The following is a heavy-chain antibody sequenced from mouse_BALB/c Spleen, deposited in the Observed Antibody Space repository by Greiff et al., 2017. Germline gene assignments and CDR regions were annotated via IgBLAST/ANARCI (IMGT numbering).Heavy chain of an antibody. CDR2: ISYDGSN. V-gene: IGHV3-6*02. J-gene: IGHJ2*01. Sequence: ESGPGLVKPSQSLSLTCSVTGYSITSGYYWNWIRQFPGNKLEWMGYISYDGSNNYNPSLKNRISITRDTSKNQFFLKLNSVTTEDTATYYCARGPSQLYYFDYWGQGTTLTVSA. CDR3: ARGPSQLYYFDY. CDR1: GYSITSGYY.